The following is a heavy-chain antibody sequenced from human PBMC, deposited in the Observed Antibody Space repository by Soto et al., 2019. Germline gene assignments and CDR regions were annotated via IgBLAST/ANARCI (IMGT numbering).Heavy chain of an antibody. J-gene: IGHJ6*02. V-gene: IGHV3-21*01. CDR1: GFTFSSYS. CDR3: ARDSVFSYYYGMDV. CDR2: ISSSSSYI. D-gene: IGHD3-9*01. Sequence: NPGGSLRLSCAASGFTFSSYSMNWVRQAPGKGLEWVSSISSSSSYIYYADSVKGRFTISRDNAKNSLYLQMNSLRAEDTAVYYCARDSVFSYYYGMDVWGQGTTVTVSS.